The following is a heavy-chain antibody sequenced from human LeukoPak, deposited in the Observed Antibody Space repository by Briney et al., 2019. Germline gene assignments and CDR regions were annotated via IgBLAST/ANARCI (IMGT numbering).Heavy chain of an antibody. CDR3: TRPSYDYIWGSYNEDIDY. Sequence: PGGALRLSCAASGFTFSGSAMHWVLHAAGKGLGGVGRIRSKANSYATAYAASVKGRFTICRDDSKNTAYLQMTSPKTEDTAVYYCTRPSYDYIWGSYNEDIDYWGQGTLVTASS. CDR2: IRSKANSYAT. CDR1: GFTFSGSA. V-gene: IGHV3-73*01. D-gene: IGHD3-16*01. J-gene: IGHJ4*02.